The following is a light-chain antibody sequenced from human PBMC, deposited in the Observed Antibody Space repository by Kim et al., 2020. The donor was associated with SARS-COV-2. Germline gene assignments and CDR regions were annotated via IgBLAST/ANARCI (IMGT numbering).Light chain of an antibody. CDR3: QQYYSSPGFT. CDR1: QSVFYSSNNKNY. J-gene: IGKJ3*01. CDR2: WAS. Sequence: DIVMTQSPDSLAVSLGERATINCKSSQSVFYSSNNKNYLAWYHQKPGQPPKLLIYWASTRESGVPDRFSGSGSGTDFTLTISSLQAEDVAVYYCQQYYSSPGFTFGPGTKVDIK. V-gene: IGKV4-1*01.